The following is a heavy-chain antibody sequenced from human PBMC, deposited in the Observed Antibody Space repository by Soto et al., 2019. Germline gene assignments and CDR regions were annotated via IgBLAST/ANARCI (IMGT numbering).Heavy chain of an antibody. V-gene: IGHV3-9*01. D-gene: IGHD6-19*01. CDR1: GFTFDDYA. Sequence: GCSLRLSCAASGFTFDDYAMDWVRQAPGKGLEWVSGISWNSGSIGYADSVKGRFPISRDNAKNSRYLQMNSLRAEDTALYYCAKDKPPSGWYHLDYGGQGTLVTVSS. J-gene: IGHJ4*02. CDR3: AKDKPPSGWYHLDY. CDR2: ISWNSGSI.